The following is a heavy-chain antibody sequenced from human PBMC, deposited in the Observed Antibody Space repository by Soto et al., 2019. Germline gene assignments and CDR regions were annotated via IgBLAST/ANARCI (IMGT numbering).Heavy chain of an antibody. CDR2: ISHSGTTI. Sequence: QVQVVESGGGLVKPGGSLRLSCAASGFTVSDYYMNWIRQASGKGLEWVSYISHSGTTISYADSVRGRFTISRDIAENSLFLQMNSLRAEDTAVYYCARDRVEGAGWFDPWGQGTLVTVSS. D-gene: IGHD1-26*01. CDR1: GFTVSDYY. J-gene: IGHJ5*02. V-gene: IGHV3-11*01. CDR3: ARDRVEGAGWFDP.